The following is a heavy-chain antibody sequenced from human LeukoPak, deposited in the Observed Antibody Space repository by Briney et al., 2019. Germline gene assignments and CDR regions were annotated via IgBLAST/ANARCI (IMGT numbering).Heavy chain of an antibody. J-gene: IGHJ6*02. Sequence: KSSETLSLTCTVSGGSISSSSYYWGSIRQPLGKGLEWIGSIYYRGSPYYNPSLKSRVTISVDTSKNQFSLKLSSVTAADTAVYYCARRPAPYYYGMDVWGQGTTVTVSS. V-gene: IGHV4-39*01. CDR1: GGSISSSSYY. CDR2: IYYRGSP. CDR3: ARRPAPYYYGMDV.